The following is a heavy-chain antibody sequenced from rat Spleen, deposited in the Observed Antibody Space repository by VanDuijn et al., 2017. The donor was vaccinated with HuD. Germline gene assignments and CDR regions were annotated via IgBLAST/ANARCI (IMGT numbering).Heavy chain of an antibody. Sequence: EVQLVESGGGLVQPGRSLKLSCVASGFTFNNYWMTWVRQAPAKGLEWVTSISYDGGTTYYRDSVKGRFTISRENAKTTLYLQMDSLRSEDTATYYCARQGTTTTFDYWGQGVMVTVSS. D-gene: IGHD1-10*01. V-gene: IGHV5-31*01. CDR3: ARQGTTTTFDY. CDR1: GFTFNNYW. J-gene: IGHJ2*01. CDR2: ISYDGGTT.